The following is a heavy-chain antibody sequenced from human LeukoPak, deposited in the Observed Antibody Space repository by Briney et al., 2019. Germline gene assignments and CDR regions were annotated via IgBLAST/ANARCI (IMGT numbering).Heavy chain of an antibody. CDR3: ARVSSGWVFDY. D-gene: IGHD6-19*01. CDR2: ISAYNGNT. CDR1: VYTFTTYG. Sequence: ASVTVSCKSSVYTFTTYGISWVRQPPGQGLEWMGWISAYNGNTNYAQKLQGRVTMTTDTSTSTAYMELRSLRSDDTAVYYCARVSSGWVFDYWGQGTLGTVSS. J-gene: IGHJ4*02. V-gene: IGHV1-18*01.